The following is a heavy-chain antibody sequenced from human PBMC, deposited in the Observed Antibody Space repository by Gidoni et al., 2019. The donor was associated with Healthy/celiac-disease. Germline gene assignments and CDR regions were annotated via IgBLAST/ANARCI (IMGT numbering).Heavy chain of an antibody. Sequence: QVQLQQWGAGLLKPSETLSLTCALYGGSFSGYYWSWIRQPPGKGLEWIGEINHSGSTNYNPSLKSRVTISVDTSKNQFSLKLSSVTAADTAVYYCARGRGGATKARAFDIWGQGTMVTVSS. CDR1: GGSFSGYY. J-gene: IGHJ3*02. CDR2: INHSGST. V-gene: IGHV4-34*01. D-gene: IGHD1-26*01. CDR3: ARGRGGATKARAFDI.